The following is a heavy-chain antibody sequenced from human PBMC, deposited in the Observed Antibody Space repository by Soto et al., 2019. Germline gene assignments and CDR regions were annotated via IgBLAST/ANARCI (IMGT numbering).Heavy chain of an antibody. J-gene: IGHJ4*02. CDR3: ARDDEGGSYCDLGY. Sequence: GGSLRLSCVASGFTFSSYGMHWVRQAPGKGLEWVAIISYDGSNTYYADSVKGRFTISRDNSKNTLYLQMNSLRAEDTAIYYCARDDEGGSYCDLGYWGQGTLVTVSS. CDR2: ISYDGSNT. CDR1: GFTFSSYG. D-gene: IGHD3-10*01. V-gene: IGHV3-30*03.